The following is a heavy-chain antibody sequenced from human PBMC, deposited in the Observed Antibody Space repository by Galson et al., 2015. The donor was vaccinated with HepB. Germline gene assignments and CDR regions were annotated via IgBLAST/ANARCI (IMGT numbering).Heavy chain of an antibody. D-gene: IGHD3-22*01. CDR1: GLTFSNHW. CDR3: ATVASYDSSGYFSWYFDL. Sequence: SLRLSCAAFGLTFSNHWMHWVRQAPGKGLVWVSRINSEGSRRGYADSVKGRFTISRDNAKKTLFLQMNSLRVEDTAVYYCATVASYDSSGYFSWYFDLWGRGTLVTVSS. V-gene: IGHV3-74*01. J-gene: IGHJ2*01. CDR2: INSEGSRR.